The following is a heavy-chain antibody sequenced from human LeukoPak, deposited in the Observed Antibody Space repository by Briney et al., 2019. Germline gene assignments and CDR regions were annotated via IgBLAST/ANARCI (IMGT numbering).Heavy chain of an antibody. CDR2: MNPNSGNT. Sequence: ASVKVSCKASGYTFTSYDINWVRQATGQGLEWMGWMNPNSGNTGYAQKFQGRVTKTRNTSISTAYMELSSLRSEDTAVYYCARAFRNRVSPNYWGQGTLVTVSS. V-gene: IGHV1-8*01. J-gene: IGHJ4*02. CDR1: GYTFTSYD. CDR3: ARAFRNRVSPNY. D-gene: IGHD6-13*01.